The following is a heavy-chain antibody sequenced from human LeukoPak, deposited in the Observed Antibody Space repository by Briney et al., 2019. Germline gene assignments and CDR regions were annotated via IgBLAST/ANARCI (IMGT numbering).Heavy chain of an antibody. Sequence: SGTLSLTCAVSGGSISSSNWWSWVRQPPGKGLEWIGEIYHSGSTNYNPSLKSRVTISVDKSKNQFSLKLSSVTAADTAVYYCAREKGYCSSTSCYPTRWFDPWGQGTLVTVYS. V-gene: IGHV4-4*02. J-gene: IGHJ5*02. CDR3: AREKGYCSSTSCYPTRWFDP. D-gene: IGHD2-2*01. CDR2: IYHSGST. CDR1: GGSISSSNW.